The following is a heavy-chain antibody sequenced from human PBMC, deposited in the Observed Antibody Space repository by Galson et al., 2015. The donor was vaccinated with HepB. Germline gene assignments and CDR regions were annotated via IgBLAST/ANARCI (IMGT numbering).Heavy chain of an antibody. CDR2: ISGSGGST. J-gene: IGHJ4*02. V-gene: IGHV3-23*01. CDR1: GFTFSSYA. D-gene: IGHD3-22*01. CDR3: AKVPSPIVVVIRWYFDY. Sequence: SLRLSCAASGFTFSSYAMSWVRQAPGKGLEWVSAISGSGGSTYYADSVKGRFTISRDNSKNTLYLQMNSLRAEDTAVYYCAKVPSPIVVVIRWYFDYWGQGTLVTVYS.